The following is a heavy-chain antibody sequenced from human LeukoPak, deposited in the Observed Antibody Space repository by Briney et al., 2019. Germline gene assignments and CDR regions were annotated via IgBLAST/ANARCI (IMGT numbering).Heavy chain of an antibody. CDR1: GYTFTGYY. CDR2: INPNSGGT. D-gene: IGHD5-12*01. V-gene: IGHV1-2*04. J-gene: IGHJ4*02. Sequence: ASVKVSCKASGYTFTGYYMHWVRQAPGQGLEWMGWINPNSGGTNYALKFQGWVTMTRDTSISTAYMELSRLRSDDTAVYYCAREAADTYSGYDYWGQGTLVTVSS. CDR3: AREAADTYSGYDY.